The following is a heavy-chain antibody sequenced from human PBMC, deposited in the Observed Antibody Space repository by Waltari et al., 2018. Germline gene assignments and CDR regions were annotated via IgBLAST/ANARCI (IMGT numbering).Heavy chain of an antibody. Sequence: QVQLQESGPGLVKPSETLSLTCTVSGGSISSHYWSWIRQPPGKGLEWIGYIYYSGRTNYNPSLKSRVTISVDTSKNQFSLKLSSVTAADTAVYYCARSRPYYSGGNHNWYFDLWGRGTLVTVSS. CDR2: IYYSGRT. D-gene: IGHD3-22*01. CDR3: ARSRPYYSGGNHNWYFDL. CDR1: GGSISSHY. V-gene: IGHV4-59*11. J-gene: IGHJ2*01.